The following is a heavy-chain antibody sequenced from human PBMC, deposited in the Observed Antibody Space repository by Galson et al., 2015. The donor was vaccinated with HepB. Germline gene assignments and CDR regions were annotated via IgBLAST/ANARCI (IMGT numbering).Heavy chain of an antibody. V-gene: IGHV3-11*06. CDR1: GFTFSDYY. CDR2: ISSSSSYT. Sequence: SLRLSCAASGFTFSDYYVSWIRQAPGKGLEWVSYISSSSSYTNYADSVKGRFTISRDNAKNSLYLQMNSLRAEDTAVYYCAGGNSGSPPRDYWGQGTLVTVSS. CDR3: AGGNSGSPPRDY. D-gene: IGHD4-23*01. J-gene: IGHJ4*02.